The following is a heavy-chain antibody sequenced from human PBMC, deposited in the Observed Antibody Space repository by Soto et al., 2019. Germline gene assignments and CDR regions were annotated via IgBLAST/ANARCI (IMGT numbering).Heavy chain of an antibody. V-gene: IGHV4-4*02. Sequence: QVQLQESGPGLVKPSGTLSLTCAVSGGSISTSNWWSWVRQPPGKGLEWIGEVYRTGSTTYNPSPESRLTRSVDKSKNQFSLKLTSVTAADTAVYYCARARAPIAAAAIFDCWGQGTLVTVSS. CDR2: VYRTGST. CDR1: GGSISTSNW. CDR3: ARARAPIAAAAIFDC. D-gene: IGHD2-2*01. J-gene: IGHJ4*02.